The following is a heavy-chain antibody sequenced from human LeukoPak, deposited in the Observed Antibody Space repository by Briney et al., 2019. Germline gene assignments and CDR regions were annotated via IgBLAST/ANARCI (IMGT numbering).Heavy chain of an antibody. V-gene: IGHV4-39*07. CDR3: ARGTMVRASDYYYMDV. CDR2: IYYGGST. Sequence: PSETLSLTCTVSGGSFSSTSYYWGWIRQPPGKGLEWIGTIYYGGSTYYNPSLKSRVTMSVDTSNNQFSLKLSSVTAADTAVYYCARGTMVRASDYYYMDVWGKGTTVTVSS. J-gene: IGHJ6*03. D-gene: IGHD3-10*01. CDR1: GGSFSSTSYY.